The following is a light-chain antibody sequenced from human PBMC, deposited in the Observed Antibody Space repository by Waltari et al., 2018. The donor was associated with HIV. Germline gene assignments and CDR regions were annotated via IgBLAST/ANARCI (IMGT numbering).Light chain of an antibody. Sequence: NFMLTQPHSVSESPGKTVTISCTRSSGSIASNYVPWYQQRPGSSPTPVIYEDNQRPSGVPDRFSGSIDSSSNSASLTISGLKTEDEADYYCQSSDSSNWVFGGGTKLTVL. J-gene: IGLJ3*02. CDR2: EDN. CDR3: QSSDSSNWV. CDR1: SGSIASNY. V-gene: IGLV6-57*01.